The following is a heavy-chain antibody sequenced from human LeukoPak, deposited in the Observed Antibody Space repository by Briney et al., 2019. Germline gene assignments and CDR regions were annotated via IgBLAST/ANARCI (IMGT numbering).Heavy chain of an antibody. J-gene: IGHJ4*02. CDR2: IYYSGST. CDR3: ARQRRDGYKPGRGYYFDY. Sequence: SETLSLTCTVSGGSISSYYWSWIRQPRGKGLEWIGCIYYSGSTNYNPSLKSRVTISVDTSKNQFSLKLSSVTAADTAVYYCARQRRDGYKPGRGYYFDYWGQGTLVTVSS. V-gene: IGHV4-59*01. D-gene: IGHD5-24*01. CDR1: GGSISSYY.